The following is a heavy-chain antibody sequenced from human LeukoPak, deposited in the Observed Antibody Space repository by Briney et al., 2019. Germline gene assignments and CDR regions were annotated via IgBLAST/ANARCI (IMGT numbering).Heavy chain of an antibody. CDR3: TKDKGGHGSGSYIWAGMDV. CDR1: GFSFEDHA. J-gene: IGHJ6*02. V-gene: IGHV3-9*01. Sequence: GGSLRLSCAASGFSFEDHAMHWVRQAPGKGLEWVSGISWNSGNIGYADSVKGRFTISRDNAKNSLYLQMSSLRAEDTALYYCTKDKGGHGSGSYIWAGMDVWGQGTTVTVSS. D-gene: IGHD3-10*01. CDR2: ISWNSGNI.